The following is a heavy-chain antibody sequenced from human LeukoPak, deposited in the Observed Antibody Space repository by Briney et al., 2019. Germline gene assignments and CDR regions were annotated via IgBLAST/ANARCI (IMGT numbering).Heavy chain of an antibody. V-gene: IGHV3-53*01. CDR3: AKHASGSGGLDP. CDR2: IYAGDSS. CDR1: GFTVCSDF. D-gene: IGHD3-10*01. J-gene: IGHJ5*02. Sequence: GGSLRLSCAASGFTVCSDFMSWVRQAPGKGLEWVSIIYAGDSSQYADSVKGRFTISRDISKNTVYLQMNSLRAEDTAVYYCAKHASGSGGLDPWGQGTLVTVSS.